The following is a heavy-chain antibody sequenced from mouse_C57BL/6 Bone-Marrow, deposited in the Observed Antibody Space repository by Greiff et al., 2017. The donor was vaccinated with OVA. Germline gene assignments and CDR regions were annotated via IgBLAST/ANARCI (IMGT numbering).Heavy chain of an antibody. CDR2: ISDGGSYT. Sequence: EVHLVESGGGLVKPGGSLKLSCAASGFTFSSYAMSWVRQTPEKRLEWVATISDGGSYTYYPDNVKGRFTISRDNAKNNLYLQMSHLKSEDTAMYYCARERLSTVVAPYFDYWGQGTTLTVSS. J-gene: IGHJ2*01. D-gene: IGHD1-1*01. CDR3: ARERLSTVVAPYFDY. CDR1: GFTFSSYA. V-gene: IGHV5-4*01.